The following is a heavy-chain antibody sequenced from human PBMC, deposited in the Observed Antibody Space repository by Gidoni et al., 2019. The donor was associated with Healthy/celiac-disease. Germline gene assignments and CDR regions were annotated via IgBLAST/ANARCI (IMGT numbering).Heavy chain of an antibody. CDR2: ISWNSGSI. CDR3: AKDIQQLDPDAFDI. J-gene: IGHJ3*02. Sequence: EVQLVESGGGLVQPGRSLRLSCSASGFTFDDYAMHWVRQAPGKGLEWVSVISWNSGSIGYADSVKGRFTVSRDNAKNSLYLQMNSLRAEDTALYYCAKDIQQLDPDAFDIWGQGTMVTVSS. CDR1: GFTFDDYA. D-gene: IGHD6-13*01. V-gene: IGHV3-9*01.